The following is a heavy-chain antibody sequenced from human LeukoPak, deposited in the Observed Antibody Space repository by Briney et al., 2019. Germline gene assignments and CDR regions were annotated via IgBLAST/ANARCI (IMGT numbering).Heavy chain of an antibody. D-gene: IGHD4-17*01. CDR1: GFTFRSYA. CDR3: AKHEDHGDYPWWYDY. CDR2: ISGSGGST. V-gene: IGHV3-23*01. J-gene: IGHJ4*02. Sequence: GGSLRLSCAASGFTFRSYAMSWVRQAPGKGLEWVSGISGSGGSTYYADSVKGRFTISRDNSKNTLYLQMNSLRAEDTAVYYCAKHEDHGDYPWWYDYWGQGTLVTVSS.